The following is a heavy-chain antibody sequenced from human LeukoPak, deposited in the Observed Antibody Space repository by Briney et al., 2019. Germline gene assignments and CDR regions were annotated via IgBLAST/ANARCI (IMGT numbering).Heavy chain of an antibody. CDR3: ARVTSIVSGSYYSGQFDY. Sequence: GGSLRLSCAASGFTFDDYGMSWVRQAPGKGLEWVSGINWNGGSTGYADSVKGRFTISRDNAKNSLYLQMNSLRAEDTALYYCARVTSIVSGSYYSGQFDYWGQGTLVTVSS. J-gene: IGHJ4*02. CDR1: GFTFDDYG. CDR2: INWNGGST. V-gene: IGHV3-20*04. D-gene: IGHD3-10*01.